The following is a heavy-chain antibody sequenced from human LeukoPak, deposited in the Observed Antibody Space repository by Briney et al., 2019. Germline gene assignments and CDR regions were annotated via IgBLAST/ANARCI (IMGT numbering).Heavy chain of an antibody. CDR2: INNDGSTT. CDR3: ARDTVRGSHCFDY. V-gene: IGHV3-74*01. CDR1: GFTFSNYW. J-gene: IGHJ4*02. Sequence: GGSLRLSCAASGFTFSNYWMHWVRQTPGKGLVWVSRINNDGSTTSYADSVKGRFTISRDNSKNTLYLQMNSLRAEDTAVYYCARDTVRGSHCFDYWGQGTLVTVSS. D-gene: IGHD2-15*01.